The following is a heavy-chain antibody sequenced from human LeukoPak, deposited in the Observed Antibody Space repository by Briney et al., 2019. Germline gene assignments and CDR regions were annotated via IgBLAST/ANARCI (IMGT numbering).Heavy chain of an antibody. J-gene: IGHJ4*02. CDR2: IHYPEST. V-gene: IGHV4-38-2*01. CDR1: GFSISNGFF. D-gene: IGHD3-10*01. Sequence: SETLSLTCAVSGFSISNGFFWGWIRRPPGKGLEWIGTIHYPESTYYNPSLNSRLTISLDASKNHFSLKLSSVTAADTAQYYCARGRGRQVGSRWHPDTHHDYWGQGTLVTVSS. CDR3: ARGRGRQVGSRWHPDTHHDY.